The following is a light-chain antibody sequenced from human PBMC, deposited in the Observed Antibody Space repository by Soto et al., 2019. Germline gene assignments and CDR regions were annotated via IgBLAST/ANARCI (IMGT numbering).Light chain of an antibody. CDR3: QQLNSYPIT. CDR1: QTMTSN. Sequence: IQMTQSPSSLSASVGDRVTITCRSIQTMTSNLNWYQQKPGKAPNLIIYAASTLQSGVPSRFSGSGSGTDFTLTISSLQPEDFATYYCQQLNSYPITFGQGTRLEIK. V-gene: IGKV1-9*01. CDR2: AAS. J-gene: IGKJ5*01.